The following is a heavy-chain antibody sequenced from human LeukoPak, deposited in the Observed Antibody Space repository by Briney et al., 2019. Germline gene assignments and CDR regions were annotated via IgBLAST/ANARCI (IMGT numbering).Heavy chain of an antibody. CDR2: INHSGST. Sequence: SETLSLTCAVYGGSFSGYYWNRIRQPPGKGLEWIGEINHSGSTNYNPSLKSRVTISVDTSKNQFSLKLSSVTAADTAVYYCARGLLWFGELLPVDYWGQGTLVTVSS. CDR3: ARGLLWFGELLPVDY. CDR1: GGSFSGYY. J-gene: IGHJ4*02. D-gene: IGHD3-10*01. V-gene: IGHV4-34*01.